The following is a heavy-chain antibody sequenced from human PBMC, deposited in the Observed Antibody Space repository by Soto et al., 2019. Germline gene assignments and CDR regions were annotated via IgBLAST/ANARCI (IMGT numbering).Heavy chain of an antibody. CDR3: ARDPLRSGYYTGAFDI. J-gene: IGHJ3*02. V-gene: IGHV3-21*06. CDR2: ISSSSSYI. D-gene: IGHD3-3*01. CDR1: GFTFSSYS. Sequence: GGSLRLSCAASGFTFSSYSMNWVRQAPGKGLEWVSSISSSSSYIYYADSVKGRFTISRDNAKNSLFLQVNSLRAEDTAVYYCARDPLRSGYYTGAFDIWGQGTMVTVSS.